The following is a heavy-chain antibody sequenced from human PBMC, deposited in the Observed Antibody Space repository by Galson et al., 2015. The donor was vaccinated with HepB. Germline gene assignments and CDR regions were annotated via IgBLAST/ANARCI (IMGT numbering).Heavy chain of an antibody. Sequence: SLRLSCAASGFTFSAYWMAWVRQAPGKGLEWVANIKQDESDRNYVDSVKGRFTISRDNAKNSLFLQMNSLRGDDTAVYFCAKDLEVTTISYFHYWGQGTLVTVSS. CDR3: AKDLEVTTISYFHY. J-gene: IGHJ1*01. CDR2: IKQDESDR. CDR1: GFTFSAYW. D-gene: IGHD5-12*01. V-gene: IGHV3-7*01.